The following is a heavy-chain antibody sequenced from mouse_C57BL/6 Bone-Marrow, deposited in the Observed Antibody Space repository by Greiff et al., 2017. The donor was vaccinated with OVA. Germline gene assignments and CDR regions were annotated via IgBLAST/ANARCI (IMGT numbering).Heavy chain of an antibody. CDR2: LDPSDSYT. CDR3: ARDYYEGYYAMDY. Sequence: LQQPVAALVLPFSSVTLSFTSSVFPFPIYWLPLLPPLPCPVLSWIGELDPSDSYTNYNQKFKGQSTLTVDKSSSTAYMQLSSLTSEDSAVYYCARDYYEGYYAMDYWGQGTSVTVSS. V-gene: IGHV1-69*01. D-gene: IGHD1-1*01. CDR1: VFPFPIYW. J-gene: IGHJ4*01.